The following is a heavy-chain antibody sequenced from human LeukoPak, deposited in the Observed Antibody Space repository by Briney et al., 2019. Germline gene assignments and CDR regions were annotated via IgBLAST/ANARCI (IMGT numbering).Heavy chain of an antibody. CDR2: ISWNSGSI. J-gene: IGHJ4*02. V-gene: IGHV3-9*01. D-gene: IGHD6-13*01. CDR3: AKGRSSSWYLFDY. Sequence: GGSLRLSCAASGFTFDDYAMHWVRQAPGKGLEWVSGISWNSGSIGYADSVKGRFTISRDNAKNSLYLQMNSLRAEDTALYYCAKGRSSSWYLFDYWGQGTLVTVSS. CDR1: GFTFDDYA.